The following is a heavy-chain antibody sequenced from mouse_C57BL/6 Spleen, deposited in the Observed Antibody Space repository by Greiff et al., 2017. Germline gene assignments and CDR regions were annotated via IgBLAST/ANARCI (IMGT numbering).Heavy chain of an antibody. V-gene: IGHV1-61*01. CDR2: IYPSDSET. CDR1: GYTFTSYW. J-gene: IGHJ3*01. CDR3: ARRGSMMVTGWFAY. D-gene: IGHD2-3*01. Sequence: VKLQQPGAELVRPGSSVKLSCKASGYTFTSYWMDWVKQRPGQGLEWIGNIYPSDSETHYNQKFKDKATLTVDKSSSTAYMQLSSLTSEDSAVYYCARRGSMMVTGWFAYWGQGTLVTVSA.